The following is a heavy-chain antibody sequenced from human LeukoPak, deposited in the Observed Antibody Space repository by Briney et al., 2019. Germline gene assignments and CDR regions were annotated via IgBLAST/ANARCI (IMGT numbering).Heavy chain of an antibody. D-gene: IGHD2-21*01. CDR2: ISGSGGST. V-gene: IGHV3-23*01. J-gene: IGHJ3*02. Sequence: GGSLRLSCAASGFTFSTYAVNWVRQAPGKGLEWVSTISGSGGSTYYADSVKGRFTISRDNSKNTLYLQMNSLRAEDTAVYYCASRLWGGPGDIWGQGTMVTVSS. CDR3: ASRLWGGPGDI. CDR1: GFTFSTYA.